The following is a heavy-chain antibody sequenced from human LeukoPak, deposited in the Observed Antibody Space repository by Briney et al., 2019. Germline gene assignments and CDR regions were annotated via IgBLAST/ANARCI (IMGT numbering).Heavy chain of an antibody. CDR2: ISGYNGNT. J-gene: IGHJ6*03. CDR3: ARAEGVVVAAHIDV. Sequence: ASVKVSCKASGYTFTSYYMHWMRQAPGQGLEWMGWISGYNGNTKYAQKFQDRVSVSTDTSTSTAYMELRSLRSDDTAVYYCARAEGVVVAAHIDVWGKGTTVTVSS. D-gene: IGHD2-15*01. CDR1: GYTFTSYY. V-gene: IGHV1-18*04.